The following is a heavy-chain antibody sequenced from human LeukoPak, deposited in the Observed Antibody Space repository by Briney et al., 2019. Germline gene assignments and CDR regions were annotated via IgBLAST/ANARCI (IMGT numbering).Heavy chain of an antibody. CDR3: ANPRGSGWYADYFDY. CDR1: GFTFSTYW. Sequence: PGGSLTLSCAASGFTFSTYWMSWVRQAPGKGLEWVSYISSSSNIIYYADSVKGRFAISRDNAKNSLYLQMNSLRAEDTAVYYCANPRGSGWYADYFDYWGQGTLVTVSS. D-gene: IGHD6-19*01. V-gene: IGHV3-48*01. CDR2: ISSSSNII. J-gene: IGHJ4*02.